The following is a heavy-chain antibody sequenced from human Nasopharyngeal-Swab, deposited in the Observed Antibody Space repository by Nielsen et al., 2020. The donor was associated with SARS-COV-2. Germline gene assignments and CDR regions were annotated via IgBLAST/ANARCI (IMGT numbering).Heavy chain of an antibody. CDR3: ARGITRIRIEGLLYSAYYYGMDV. CDR2: INPSGGGT. D-gene: IGHD3-3*01. Sequence: ASVKVSCKASGYTLTSFYMHWVRQAPGQGLEWMGIINPSGGGTTYAQMFQGRVTMTTDTSTSTVYMDLSSLRSEDTAVYYCARGITRIRIEGLLYSAYYYGMDVWGQGTTVTVSS. J-gene: IGHJ6*02. CDR1: GYTLTSFY. V-gene: IGHV1-46*01.